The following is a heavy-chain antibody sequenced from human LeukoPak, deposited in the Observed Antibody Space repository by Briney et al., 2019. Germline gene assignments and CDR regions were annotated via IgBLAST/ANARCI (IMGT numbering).Heavy chain of an antibody. V-gene: IGHV3-33*01. CDR3: ARESIAAAGRLGAFDI. D-gene: IGHD6-13*01. CDR2: IWYNGNNK. CDR1: GFIFSTYG. J-gene: IGHJ3*02. Sequence: PGGSLRLSCAASGFIFSTYGMNWVRQAPGKGLEWVAVIWYNGNNKYYADSVKGRFTISRDNSKNTLYLQMDSLRAEDTAVYYCARESIAAAGRLGAFDIWGQGTMVTVSS.